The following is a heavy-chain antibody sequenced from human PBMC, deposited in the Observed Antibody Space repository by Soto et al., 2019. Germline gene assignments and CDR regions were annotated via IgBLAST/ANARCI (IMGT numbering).Heavy chain of an antibody. J-gene: IGHJ6*03. CDR1: GYTFTSYG. CDR2: IIPILGIA. Sequence: SVKVSCKASGYTFTSYGISWVRQAPGQGLEWMGRIIPILGIANYAQKFQGRVTITADKSTSTAYMELSSLRSEDTAVYYCARSPNIVATTYYYYYYMDVWGKGTTVTVSS. D-gene: IGHD5-12*01. V-gene: IGHV1-69*04. CDR3: ARSPNIVATTYYYYYYMDV.